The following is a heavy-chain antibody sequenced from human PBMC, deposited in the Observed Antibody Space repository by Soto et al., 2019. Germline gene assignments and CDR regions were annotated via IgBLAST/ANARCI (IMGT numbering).Heavy chain of an antibody. Sequence: QVQLVQSGAEVKKPGASVKVSCKASGYTFTNYGISWVRQAPGQGLEWMGWISTNSGHTDYAQNRRGRVTMTTDTSTTTAYMKLRSLRSDDTAVYYCAREEYRQLDHWGQGTLVTVSS. J-gene: IGHJ5*02. V-gene: IGHV1-18*04. CDR1: GYTFTNYG. CDR3: AREEYRQLDH. D-gene: IGHD3-16*02. CDR2: ISTNSGHT.